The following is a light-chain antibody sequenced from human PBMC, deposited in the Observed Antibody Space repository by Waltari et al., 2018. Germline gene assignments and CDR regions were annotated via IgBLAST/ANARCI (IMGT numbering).Light chain of an antibody. V-gene: IGKV3-20*01. CDR2: GAS. J-gene: IGKJ1*01. CDR1: QSVSSSY. Sequence: EIVLTQSPGTLSLSPGERATLPCRASQSVSSSYLAWYQQKPGQAPRLLIYGASSRATGIPDRFSGSGSGTDFTLSISRLEPGDFAVYYCQQYVDSPVTFGQGTKVEL. CDR3: QQYVDSPVT.